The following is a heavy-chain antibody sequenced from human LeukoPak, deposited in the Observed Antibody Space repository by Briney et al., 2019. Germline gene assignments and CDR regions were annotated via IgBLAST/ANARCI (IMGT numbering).Heavy chain of an antibody. CDR2: IRSRTYNYPT. CDR1: GFSFSGSA. D-gene: IGHD6-19*01. J-gene: IGHJ4*02. CDR3: TRPHASGWFD. V-gene: IGHV3-73*01. Sequence: GGSLKLSCAASGFSFSGSAMHWVRQAPGKGLEWVGRIRSRTYNYPTGYSAPVKGRFTISRDESRSTAYLQMNSLKIEDTAVYYCTRPHASGWFDWGQGILVTVSS.